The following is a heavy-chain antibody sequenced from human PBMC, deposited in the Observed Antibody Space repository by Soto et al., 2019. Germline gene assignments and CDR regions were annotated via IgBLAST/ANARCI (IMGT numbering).Heavy chain of an antibody. CDR3: ARDDVFCYGCRCYGVPLDF. CDR1: GFTFSSDG. Sequence: HPGGSLRLSCAASGFTFSSDGMNWVRQAPGKGLEWVSYISDSGESIYYLDSVKGRFTISRDNAENSLYLQMNSLRAEDTAVYYCARDDVFCYGCRCYGVPLDFWGQGTTVTVSS. D-gene: IGHD2-15*01. CDR2: ISDSGESI. J-gene: IGHJ6*02. V-gene: IGHV3-48*01.